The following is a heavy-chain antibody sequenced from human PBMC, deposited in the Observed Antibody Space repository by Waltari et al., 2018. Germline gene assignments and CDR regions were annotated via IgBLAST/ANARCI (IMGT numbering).Heavy chain of an antibody. CDR1: GFIFSSYA. V-gene: IGHV3-23*04. CDR2: SRCPGDST. D-gene: IGHD4-17*01. J-gene: IGHJ4*02. CDR3: ARLPGDYVGY. Sequence: EVQLVESGGGLVQPGGSLRLSCAASGFIFSSYAMSWVRQAPGKGMEGVSASRCPGDSTYAADAVKGRFTISRDNSKNTVYLQVNSLRAEDTAVYYCARLPGDYVGYWGQGTLVTVSS.